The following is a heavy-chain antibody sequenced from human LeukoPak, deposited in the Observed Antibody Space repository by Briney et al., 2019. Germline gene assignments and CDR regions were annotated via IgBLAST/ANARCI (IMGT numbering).Heavy chain of an antibody. Sequence: SETLSLTCTVSGGSISSGDYYWSWIRQPPGKGLVWIGYIYYSGSTSYNPSLKSRVTKSVDTSKNQFSLKLSSVTAADTAVYYCARVVPAAIEFGWFDPWGQGTLVTVSS. J-gene: IGHJ5*02. V-gene: IGHV4-30-4*08. D-gene: IGHD2-2*01. CDR3: ARVVPAAIEFGWFDP. CDR1: GGSISSGDYY. CDR2: IYYSGST.